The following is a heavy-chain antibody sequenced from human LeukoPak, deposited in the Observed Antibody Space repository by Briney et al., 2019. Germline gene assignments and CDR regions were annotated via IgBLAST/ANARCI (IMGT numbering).Heavy chain of an antibody. V-gene: IGHV1-18*01. D-gene: IGHD3-9*01. J-gene: IGHJ6*03. CDR2: ISAYNGNT. Sequence: GASVKVSCKASGYTFTSYGISWVRQAPGQGLEWMGWISAYNGNTNYAQKLQGRVTMTTDASTSTAYMELRSLRSDDTAVYYCARDPPSLRYFDWLPRYYYYYMDVWGKGTTVTISS. CDR3: ARDPPSLRYFDWLPRYYYYYMDV. CDR1: GYTFTSYG.